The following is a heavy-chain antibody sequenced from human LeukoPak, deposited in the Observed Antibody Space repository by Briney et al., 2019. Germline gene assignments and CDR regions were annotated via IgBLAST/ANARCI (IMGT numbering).Heavy chain of an antibody. J-gene: IGHJ3*02. D-gene: IGHD4-17*01. CDR2: MNPNSGNT. CDR1: GYTFTSYD. V-gene: IGHV1-8*01. CDR3: ARAMRKGMTTVTTSDAFDI. Sequence: ASVKVSCKASGYTFTSYDISWVRQATGQGLEWMGWMNPNSGNTGYAQKFQGRVTMTRNTSISTAYMELSSLRSEDTAVYYCARAMRKGMTTVTTSDAFDIWGQGTMVTVSS.